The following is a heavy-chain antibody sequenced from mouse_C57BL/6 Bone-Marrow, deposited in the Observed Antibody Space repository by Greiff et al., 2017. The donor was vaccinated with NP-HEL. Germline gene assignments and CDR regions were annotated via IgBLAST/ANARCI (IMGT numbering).Heavy chain of an antibody. V-gene: IGHV1-5*01. Sequence: EVQLQQSGTVLARPGASVKMSCKPSGYTFTSYWMHWVKQRPGQGLEWIGAIYPGNSDTSYNQKFKGKAKLTAVTSASTAYMELSSLTNEDSAVYYCTRSPIYYYAPDYWGQGTTLTVSS. CDR1: GYTFTSYW. CDR2: IYPGNSDT. CDR3: TRSPIYYYAPDY. J-gene: IGHJ2*01. D-gene: IGHD1-1*01.